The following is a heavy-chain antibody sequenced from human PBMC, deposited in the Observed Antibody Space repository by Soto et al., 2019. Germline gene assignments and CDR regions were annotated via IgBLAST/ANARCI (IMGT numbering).Heavy chain of an antibody. CDR2: IWFDGGNE. J-gene: IGHJ4*02. CDR1: GFPFSAFV. V-gene: IGHV3-33*01. D-gene: IGHD3-22*01. CDR3: ARDSGGSGYEFDY. Sequence: GGSLRLSCAASGFPFSAFVMHWVRQAPGKGLQWVAVIWFDGGNEYYADSVRGRFTISRDNSKNTLYLQMNSLTDEDTAVYYCARDSGGSGYEFDYWGQGTLVTVSS.